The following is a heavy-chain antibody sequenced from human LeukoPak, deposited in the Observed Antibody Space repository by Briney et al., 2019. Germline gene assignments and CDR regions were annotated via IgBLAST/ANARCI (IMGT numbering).Heavy chain of an antibody. V-gene: IGHV1-18*01. D-gene: IGHD4-17*01. CDR3: ARVHFYGDSPYYFHY. CDR2: ISAYNGNT. J-gene: IGHJ4*02. Sequence: GASVKVSCKASGYTFTSYGISWVRQAPGQGLEWMGWISAYNGNTNYAQKLQGRVTMTTDTYTSTAYMELRSLRSDDTAVYYCARVHFYGDSPYYFHYWGQGTLVTVSS. CDR1: GYTFTSYG.